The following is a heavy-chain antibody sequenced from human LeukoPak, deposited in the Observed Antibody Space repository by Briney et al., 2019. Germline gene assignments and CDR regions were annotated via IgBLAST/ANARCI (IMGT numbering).Heavy chain of an antibody. J-gene: IGHJ3*02. D-gene: IGHD1-26*01. Sequence: SCKASGGTFSSYAMHWVRQAPGKGLEWVAVISYDGSNKYYADSVKGRFTISRDNSKNTLYLQMNSLRPEDTAVYYCASKKVGAAAAFDIWAQGTMVTVSS. V-gene: IGHV3-30-3*01. CDR3: ASKKVGAAAAFDI. CDR2: ISYDGSNK. CDR1: GGTFSSYA.